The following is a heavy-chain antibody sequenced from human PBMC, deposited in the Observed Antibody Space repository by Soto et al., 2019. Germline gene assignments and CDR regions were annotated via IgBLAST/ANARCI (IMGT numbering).Heavy chain of an antibody. CDR2: IYYSGST. D-gene: IGHD3-3*01. CDR1: GGSISSGGYY. CDR3: ARGLRFLEWLPTDY. J-gene: IGHJ4*02. V-gene: IGHV4-31*03. Sequence: QVQLQESGPGLVKPSQTLSLTCTVSGGSISSGGYYWSWIRQHPGKGLEWIGYIYYSGSTYYNPSLKSRVTISVDTSKNQFSLKLRSVTAADTAVYYCARGLRFLEWLPTDYWGQGTLVTVSS.